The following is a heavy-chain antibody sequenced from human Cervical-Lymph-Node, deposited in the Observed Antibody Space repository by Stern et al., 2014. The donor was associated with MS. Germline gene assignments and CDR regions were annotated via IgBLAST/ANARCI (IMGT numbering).Heavy chain of an antibody. CDR3: ARENLTYYYDSSGYGGSWGLYYFDY. V-gene: IGHV4-31*03. D-gene: IGHD3-22*01. CDR2: IYYSGRT. CDR1: GGSISSGGYY. J-gene: IGHJ4*02. Sequence: QLQLQESGPGLVKPSQTLSLTCTVSGGSISSGGYYWSWIRQHPGKGLEWIGSIYYSGRTYYNPCLKSRVIILADTCKNQLSLTLSSVTAADTAVYYCARENLTYYYDSSGYGGSWGLYYFDYWGQGTLVTVSS.